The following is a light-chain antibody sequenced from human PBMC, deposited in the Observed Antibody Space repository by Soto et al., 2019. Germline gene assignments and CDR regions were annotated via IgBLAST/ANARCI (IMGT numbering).Light chain of an antibody. Sequence: DIQMTQSPSTLSASVVYRVTLTCRASQSISSWLAWYQQKPGKAPKLLIYDASDLGSGVPSRFSGSGSGTEFTLTISSLQPDDFATYYCQQYNDHRTFGQGTKVDIK. V-gene: IGKV1-5*01. CDR1: QSISSW. J-gene: IGKJ1*01. CDR2: DAS. CDR3: QQYNDHRT.